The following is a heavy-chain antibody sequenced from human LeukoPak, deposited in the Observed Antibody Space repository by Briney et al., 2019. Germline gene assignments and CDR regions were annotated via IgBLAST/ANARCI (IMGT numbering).Heavy chain of an antibody. J-gene: IGHJ4*02. CDR3: AKDKDSAYSSGWYPDTFDY. Sequence: ASVKVSCKASGYTFTGYYMHWVRQAPGQGLEWMGWINPNSGGTNYAQKFQGRVTMTRDTSISTAYMELSRLRSEDTALYYCAKDKDSAYSSGWYPDTFDYWGQGTLVTVSS. CDR2: INPNSGGT. D-gene: IGHD6-19*01. CDR1: GYTFTGYY. V-gene: IGHV1-2*02.